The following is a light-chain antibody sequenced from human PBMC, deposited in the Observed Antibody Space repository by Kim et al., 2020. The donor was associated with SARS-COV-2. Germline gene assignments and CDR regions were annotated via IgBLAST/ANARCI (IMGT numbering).Light chain of an antibody. V-gene: IGLV1-51*01. Sequence: GKKGTISSSGSSSNIGNNYVSWYQQLPGTAPKLLIYDSNKRPSGIPDRFSGSKSGTSATLGITGLQTGYEADYYCGTWESSLSAGVFGGGTQLTV. CDR1: SSNIGNNY. CDR2: DSN. CDR3: GTWESSLSAGV. J-gene: IGLJ3*02.